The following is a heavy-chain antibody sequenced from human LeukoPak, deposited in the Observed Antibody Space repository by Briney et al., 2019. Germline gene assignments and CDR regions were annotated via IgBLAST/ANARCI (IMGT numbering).Heavy chain of an antibody. V-gene: IGHV3-30*03. CDR1: GFTFSSYG. CDR2: ISYDGSNK. D-gene: IGHD3-10*01. Sequence: GGSLRLSCAASGFTFSSYGMHWVRQAPGKGLEWVAVISYDGSNKYYADSVKGRFTISRDNSKNTLYLQMNSLRAEDTAVYYCARDETMVRGAIDYWGQGTLVTVSS. CDR3: ARDETMVRGAIDY. J-gene: IGHJ4*02.